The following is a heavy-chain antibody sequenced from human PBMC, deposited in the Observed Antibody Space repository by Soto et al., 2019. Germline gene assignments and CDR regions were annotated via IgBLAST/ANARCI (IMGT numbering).Heavy chain of an antibody. CDR3: ARDSYSSSWYYGMDV. V-gene: IGHV3-48*03. Sequence: PGGSLRLSCAASGLTFSSYEMNWVRQAPGKGLEWVSYISSSGSTIYYADSVKGRFTISRDNAKNSLYLQMNSLRAEDTAVYYCARDSYSSSWYYGMDVWGQGTTVTVSS. CDR1: GLTFSSYE. J-gene: IGHJ6*02. D-gene: IGHD6-13*01. CDR2: ISSSGSTI.